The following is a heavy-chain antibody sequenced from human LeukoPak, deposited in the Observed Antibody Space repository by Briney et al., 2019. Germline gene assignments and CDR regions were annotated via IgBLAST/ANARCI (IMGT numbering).Heavy chain of an antibody. Sequence: PGGSLRLSCAASGFTFSSYAMSWVRQAPGKGLEWVSAISGSGGSTYYADSVKGRLTISRDNSKNTLYLQMNSLRAEDTAVYYCARDSTGTTFSYYFDYWGQGTLVTVSS. D-gene: IGHD1-7*01. J-gene: IGHJ4*02. V-gene: IGHV3-23*01. CDR3: ARDSTGTTFSYYFDY. CDR2: ISGSGGST. CDR1: GFTFSSYA.